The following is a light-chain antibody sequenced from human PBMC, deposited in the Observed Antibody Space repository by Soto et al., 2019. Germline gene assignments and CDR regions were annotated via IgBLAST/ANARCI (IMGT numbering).Light chain of an antibody. CDR3: QSYDSSLSGL. J-gene: IGLJ1*01. V-gene: IGLV1-40*01. Sequence: SVVTQPRSESGASGQRVTISCTGSSSNIGAGYDVHWYQQLPGTAPKLLIYGNSNRPSGVPDRFSGSKSGTSASLAITGLQAEDEADYYCQSYDSSLSGLFGTGTKVTVL. CDR2: GNS. CDR1: SSNIGAGYD.